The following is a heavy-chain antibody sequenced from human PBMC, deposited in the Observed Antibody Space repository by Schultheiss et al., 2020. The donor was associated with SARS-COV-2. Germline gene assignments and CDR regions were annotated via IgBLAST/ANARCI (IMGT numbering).Heavy chain of an antibody. D-gene: IGHD1-26*01. CDR1: GFTFHNYA. V-gene: IGHV3-23*01. Sequence: GGSLRLSCAASGFTFHNYAMSWVRQAPGKGLEWVSTISGSGVSTYYADSVKGRFTISRDTSKNTLYLQMNSLRAEDTAVYYCAKGIVGATFDYWGQGTQVTVSS. CDR3: AKGIVGATFDY. CDR2: ISGSGVST. J-gene: IGHJ4*02.